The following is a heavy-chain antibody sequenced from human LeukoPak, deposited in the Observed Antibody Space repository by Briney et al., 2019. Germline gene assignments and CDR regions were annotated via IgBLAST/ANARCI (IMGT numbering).Heavy chain of an antibody. CDR2: IYHNGGT. V-gene: IGHV4-4*02. CDR1: GGSISTSNW. D-gene: IGHD3-9*01. J-gene: IGHJ4*02. Sequence: PSGTLSLTCAVSGGSISTSNWWSWVRQPPGKGLEWIGEIYHNGGTNYNPSLKSRATISVDKSKNQFSLKLSSVTAADTAVYHCASLRYILTGYYSWGLGTPVTVSS. CDR3: ASLRYILTGYYS.